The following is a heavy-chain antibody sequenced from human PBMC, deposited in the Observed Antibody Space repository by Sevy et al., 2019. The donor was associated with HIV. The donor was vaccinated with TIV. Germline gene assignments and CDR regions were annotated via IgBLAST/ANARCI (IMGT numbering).Heavy chain of an antibody. Sequence: ASVKVSCKVSGYTLTELSMHWVRQAPGKGLEWMGGFDPEDGETIYAQKFKGRVTMTEDTSTDTAYMELSSLRSEDTAVYYCATDLGWGSSLSGRYFDYWGQGTLVTVSS. CDR3: ATDLGWGSSLSGRYFDY. D-gene: IGHD6-6*01. V-gene: IGHV1-24*01. J-gene: IGHJ4*02. CDR1: GYTLTELS. CDR2: FDPEDGET.